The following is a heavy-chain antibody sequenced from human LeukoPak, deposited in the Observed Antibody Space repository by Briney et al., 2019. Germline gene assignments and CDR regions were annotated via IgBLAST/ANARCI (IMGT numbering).Heavy chain of an antibody. V-gene: IGHV3-23*01. CDR2: ISGSGGTT. D-gene: IGHD2-21*02. Sequence: GGSLRLSCAASGFTFSSYAMSWVRQAPGKGLEWVSSISGSGGTTYYADSVKGRFTISRDNSKNTLYLQMNSLRAEDTAVYYCARGGGIAYCGGDCYLGLAFDIWGQGTMVTVSS. J-gene: IGHJ3*02. CDR1: GFTFSSYA. CDR3: ARGGGIAYCGGDCYLGLAFDI.